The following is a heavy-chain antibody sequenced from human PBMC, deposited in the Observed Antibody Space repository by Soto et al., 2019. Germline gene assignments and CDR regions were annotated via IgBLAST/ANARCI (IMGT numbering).Heavy chain of an antibody. CDR1: GFTFSNAW. Sequence: PGGSLRLSCAASGFTFSNAWMSWVRQAPGKGLEWVGRIKSKTDGWTTDYAAPVKGRFTISRDDSKNTLYLQMNSLKTEDTAVYYCTTRSGGLRGPRPYYYMDVWGKGTTVTVSS. CDR3: TTRSGGLRGPRPYYYMDV. J-gene: IGHJ6*03. V-gene: IGHV3-15*01. CDR2: IKSKTDGWTT. D-gene: IGHD4-17*01.